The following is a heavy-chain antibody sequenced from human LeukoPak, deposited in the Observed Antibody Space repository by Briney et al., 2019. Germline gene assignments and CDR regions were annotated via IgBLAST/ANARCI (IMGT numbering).Heavy chain of an antibody. D-gene: IGHD3-9*01. CDR1: GFPLSSYS. Sequence: GVSLTLLCAPSGFPLSSYSMNCVRQAPGKGLVWGSYISSSSGYIYYTDSVKGRFTISRDNAKNSLYLQMNSLRAEDTAVYYCARDSDDILTGYSPNWFDPWGQGTLVTVSS. CDR2: ISSSSGYI. CDR3: ARDSDDILTGYSPNWFDP. V-gene: IGHV3-21*01. J-gene: IGHJ5*02.